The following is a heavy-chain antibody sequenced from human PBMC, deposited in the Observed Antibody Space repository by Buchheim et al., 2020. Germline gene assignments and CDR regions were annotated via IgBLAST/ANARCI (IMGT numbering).Heavy chain of an antibody. J-gene: IGHJ4*02. V-gene: IGHV3-30*02. D-gene: IGHD1-26*01. CDR1: GFTFSSSG. Sequence: QVQLVESGGGVVRPGRSLRLSCAASGFTFSSSGTHWVRQAPGKGLEWVAFISYDGSNKYYVDSVKGRFTISRYISKSTLYLQMNSLRAEDTAMYYCVKDIGDPGAHWGQGTL. CDR3: VKDIGDPGAH. CDR2: ISYDGSNK.